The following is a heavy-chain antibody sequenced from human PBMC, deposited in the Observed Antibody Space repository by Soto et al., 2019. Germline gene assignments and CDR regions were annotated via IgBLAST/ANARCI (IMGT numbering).Heavy chain of an antibody. CDR1: GGSISSGSYY. V-gene: IGHV4-61*01. D-gene: IGHD2-2*01. CDR3: ARGGTRDGMDV. J-gene: IGHJ6*02. Sequence: QVQLQESGPGLVKPSETLPLTCTVSGGSISSGSYYYIWIRQPPGKGLEWIGFVYYTGSTIYNPSLKSRVTISVDRSKNQFSLKLSSVTAADTAVYYCARGGTRDGMDVWGQGTTVTVSS. CDR2: VYYTGST.